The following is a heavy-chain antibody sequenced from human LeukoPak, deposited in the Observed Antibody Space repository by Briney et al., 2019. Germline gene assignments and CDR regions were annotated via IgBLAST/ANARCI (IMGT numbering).Heavy chain of an antibody. CDR3: AKEYYGSGSYYNYYFDY. V-gene: IGHV3-30*18. Sequence: GGSLRLSCAASGFIFTAYGMHWVRQAPGKGLEWVAVISHDLTYQAYADSVKGRFTISRDDSKNTLYLQMNSLRAEDTAVYYCAKEYYGSGSYYNYYFDYWGQGTLVTVSS. D-gene: IGHD3-10*01. CDR1: GFIFTAYG. CDR2: ISHDLTYQ. J-gene: IGHJ4*02.